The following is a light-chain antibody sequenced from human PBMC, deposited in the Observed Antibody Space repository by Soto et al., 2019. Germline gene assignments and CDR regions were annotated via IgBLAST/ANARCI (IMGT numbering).Light chain of an antibody. Sequence: QSALTQPASVSGSPGQSITISCTGTSSDVGGSNHVSWYQQHPDKAPRLMIYDVTNRPSGVSNRFTGSKSGNTASLTISGLQAEDEADSYCSSYTTIRTVKFGGGTKLTVL. CDR1: SSDVGGSNH. J-gene: IGLJ2*01. V-gene: IGLV2-14*03. CDR3: SSYTTIRTVK. CDR2: DVT.